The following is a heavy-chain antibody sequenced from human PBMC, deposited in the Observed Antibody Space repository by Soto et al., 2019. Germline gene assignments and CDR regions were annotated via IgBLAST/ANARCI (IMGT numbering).Heavy chain of an antibody. CDR3: ARLPADDAFDI. CDR2: IIAYNGNT. CDR1: GCTFAIYV. J-gene: IGHJ3*02. Sequence: SVMVSFKSSGCTFAIYVISCLRQSPGQWLEWMGWIIAYNGNTNYAQKLQGRVTMTTDTSTSTAYMELRSLRSDDTAVYYCARLPADDAFDIWGQGTMVTVSS. D-gene: IGHD2-2*01. V-gene: IGHV1-18*04.